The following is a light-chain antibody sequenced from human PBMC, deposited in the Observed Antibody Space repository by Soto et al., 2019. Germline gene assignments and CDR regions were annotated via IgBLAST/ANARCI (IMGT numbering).Light chain of an antibody. CDR2: GVS. J-gene: IGLJ1*01. Sequence: QSALTQPASVSGSPGQSITISCTGTISDFVVYNYVSWYQQHPGKAPKLMIYGVSNRPSGVSNRFSGSKSGNTASLTISGLQADDEADYYCSSHTISSALQVFGTGTEVT. CDR1: ISDFVVYNY. CDR3: SSHTISSALQV. V-gene: IGLV2-14*01.